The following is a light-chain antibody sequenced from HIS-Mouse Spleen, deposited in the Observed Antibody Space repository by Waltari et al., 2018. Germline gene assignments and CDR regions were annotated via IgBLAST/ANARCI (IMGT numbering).Light chain of an antibody. V-gene: IGLV2-23*01. Sequence: QSALTQPASVSGSPGQSITISCTGTSSDVGSYNLVSWYQQHPGKAPKLVIYEGSKRPAGVCNRFSGSKSGNTASLTISGLQAEDEADYYCCSYAGSSTWVFGGGTKLTVL. CDR2: EGS. CDR3: CSYAGSSTWV. J-gene: IGLJ3*02. CDR1: SSDVGSYNL.